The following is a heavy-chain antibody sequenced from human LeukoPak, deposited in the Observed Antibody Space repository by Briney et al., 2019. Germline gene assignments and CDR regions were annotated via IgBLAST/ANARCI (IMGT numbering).Heavy chain of an antibody. V-gene: IGHV3-30*04. J-gene: IGHJ4*02. D-gene: IGHD1-26*01. Sequence: GGSLILSCVVSGFTFHLYALHWVRQAPGKGLEWVAGVSSDGKSHYYADSVRGRFTISRDNSGNTVFLQMSRLREEDTAMFYCAREGYSGRYYLPFDNRGLGTLVTVSS. CDR2: VSSDGKSH. CDR1: GFTFHLYA. CDR3: AREGYSGRYYLPFDN.